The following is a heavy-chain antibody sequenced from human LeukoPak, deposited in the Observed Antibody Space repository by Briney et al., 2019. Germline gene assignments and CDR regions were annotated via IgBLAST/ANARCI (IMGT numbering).Heavy chain of an antibody. CDR1: GYTFTSYG. CDR3: ARGGGGHCSSTSCPTPDY. Sequence: VSVKVSCKASGYTFTSYGISWVRQAPGQGLEWMGWISAYNGNTNYAQKLQGRVTMTTDTSTSTAYMELRSLRSDDTAVYYCARGGGGHCSSTSCPTPDYWGQGTLVTVSS. J-gene: IGHJ4*02. D-gene: IGHD2-2*01. CDR2: ISAYNGNT. V-gene: IGHV1-18*04.